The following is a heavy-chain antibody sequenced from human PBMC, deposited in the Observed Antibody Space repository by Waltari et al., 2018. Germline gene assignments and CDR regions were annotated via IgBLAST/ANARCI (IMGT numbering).Heavy chain of an antibody. CDR2: IYYSGST. D-gene: IGHD4-17*01. CDR3: ARAVTTIWYFDL. Sequence: QLQLQESGPGLVKPSETLSLTCTAPVGPISSRSSSWGWTRQPPGKGLEWIGSIYYSGSTYYNPSLKSRVTISVDTSKNQFSLKLSSVTAADTAVYYCARAVTTIWYFDLWGRGTLVTVSS. V-gene: IGHV4-39*07. J-gene: IGHJ2*01. CDR1: VGPISSRSSS.